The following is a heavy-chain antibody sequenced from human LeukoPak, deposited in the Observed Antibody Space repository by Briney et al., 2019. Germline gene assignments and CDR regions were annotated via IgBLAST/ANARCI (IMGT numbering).Heavy chain of an antibody. CDR2: ISGSSTTK. CDR1: GFSFNDHS. J-gene: IGHJ4*02. Sequence: PGGSLRLSCAASGFSFNDHSMHWVRQLPGKGLEWISSISGSSTTKYYADSVKGRFTISRDNAKNSLYLQMNSLRAEDTAVYYCAREPRIATPTWSRHAGGAPDYWGQGTLVTVSS. CDR3: AREPRIATPTWSRHAGGAPDY. V-gene: IGHV3-48*01. D-gene: IGHD6-13*01.